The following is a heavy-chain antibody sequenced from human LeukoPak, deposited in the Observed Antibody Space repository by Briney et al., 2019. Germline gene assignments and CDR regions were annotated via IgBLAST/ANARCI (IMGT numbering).Heavy chain of an antibody. CDR1: GFTFSSYA. V-gene: IGHV3-23*01. CDR2: ISGSGGST. Sequence: HPGGSLRLSCAASGFTFSSYAMSWVRQAPGKGLEWVSAISGSGGSTYYADSVKARFTISRDNSKNTLYLQMNSLRAEDTAVYYCAEDIAAAGISDYWGQGTLVTVSS. J-gene: IGHJ4*02. D-gene: IGHD6-13*01. CDR3: AEDIAAAGISDY.